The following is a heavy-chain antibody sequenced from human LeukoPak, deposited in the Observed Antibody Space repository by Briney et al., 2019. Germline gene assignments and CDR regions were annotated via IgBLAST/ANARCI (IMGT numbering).Heavy chain of an antibody. CDR1: GFAVSSTY. D-gene: IGHD1-1*01. CDR3: ARDSGYISDY. CDR2: IYTGGST. J-gene: IGHJ4*02. V-gene: IGHV3-66*01. Sequence: QSGGSLRLSCAASGFAVSSTYMSWVRQAPGKGLEWVSVIYTGGSTYYADSVKGRFTNSRDNSKDTLYLQMNSLRAEDTAVYYCARDSGYISDYWGRGTLVTVSS.